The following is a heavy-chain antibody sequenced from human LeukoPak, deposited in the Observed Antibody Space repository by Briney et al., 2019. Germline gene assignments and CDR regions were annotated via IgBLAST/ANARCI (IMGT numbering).Heavy chain of an antibody. J-gene: IGHJ4*02. CDR3: ARTRTGNYFDY. CDR2: ISYDGSNK. V-gene: IGHV3-30-3*01. D-gene: IGHD6-13*01. CDR1: GFTFSSYA. Sequence: TGGSLRLSCAASGFTFSSYAMHWVRQAPGKGLEWVAVISYDGSNKYYADSVKGRFTISRDNSKNTLYLQMNSLRAEDTAVYYCARTRTGNYFDYWGQGTLVTVSS.